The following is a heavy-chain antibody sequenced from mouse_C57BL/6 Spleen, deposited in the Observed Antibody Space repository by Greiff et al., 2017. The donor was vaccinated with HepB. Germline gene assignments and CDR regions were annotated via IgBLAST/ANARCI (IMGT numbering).Heavy chain of an antibody. Sequence: QVQLQQPGTELVKPGASVKLSCKASGYTFTSYWMHWVKQRPGQGLEWIGNINPSNGGTNYNEKFKSKATLTVDKSSSTAYMQLSSLTSEDSAVYYCVGAPPTRHWDVGYFDYWGQGTTLTVSS. CDR1: GYTFTSYW. D-gene: IGHD4-1*01. CDR3: VGAPPTRHWDVGYFDY. J-gene: IGHJ2*01. V-gene: IGHV1-53*01. CDR2: INPSNGGT.